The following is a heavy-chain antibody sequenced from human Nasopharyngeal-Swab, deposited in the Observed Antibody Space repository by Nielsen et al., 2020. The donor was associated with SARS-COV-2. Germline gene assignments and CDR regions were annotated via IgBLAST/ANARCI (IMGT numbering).Heavy chain of an antibody. CDR1: GYSFSSYW. CDR3: ARWVVDCSSTSCHYYFDY. D-gene: IGHD2-2*01. V-gene: IGHV5-51*01. CDR2: IYPGDSET. Sequence: GESLKISCKGSGYSFSSYWIGWVRQMPGKGLEWMGIIYPGDSETRYSPSFQGQVTISADKSINTAYLQWRSLKASDTAMYYCARWVVDCSSTSCHYYFDYWGQGTLVTVSS. J-gene: IGHJ4*02.